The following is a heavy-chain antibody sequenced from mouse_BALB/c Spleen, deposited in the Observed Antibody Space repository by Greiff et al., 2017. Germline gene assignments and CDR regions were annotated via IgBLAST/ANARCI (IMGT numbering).Heavy chain of an antibody. CDR1: GFNIKDTY. CDR3: ARSYYGSSSAFAY. J-gene: IGHJ3*01. Sequence: VQLKQSGAELVKPGASVKLSCTASGFNIKDTYMHWVKQRPEQGLEWIGRIDPANGNTKYDPKFQGKATITADTSSNTAYLQLSSLTSEDTAVYYCARSYYGSSSAFAYWGQGTLVTVSA. CDR2: IDPANGNT. D-gene: IGHD1-1*01. V-gene: IGHV14-3*02.